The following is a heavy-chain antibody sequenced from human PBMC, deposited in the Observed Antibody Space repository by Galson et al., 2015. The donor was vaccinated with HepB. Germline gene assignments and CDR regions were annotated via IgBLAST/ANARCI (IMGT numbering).Heavy chain of an antibody. D-gene: IGHD2-2*02. CDR1: GFTFSSYG. Sequence: SLRLSCAASGFTFSSYGMHWVRQAPGKGLEWVAVIWYDGSNKYYADSVKGRFTISRDNSKNTLYLQMNSLRAEDTAVYYCARDRYCSSTSCYNPLDYWGQGTLVTVSS. CDR2: IWYDGSNK. CDR3: ARDRYCSSTSCYNPLDY. V-gene: IGHV3-33*01. J-gene: IGHJ4*02.